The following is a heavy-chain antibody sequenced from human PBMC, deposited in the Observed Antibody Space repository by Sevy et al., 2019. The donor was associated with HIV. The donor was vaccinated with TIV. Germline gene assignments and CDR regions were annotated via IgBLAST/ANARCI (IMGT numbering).Heavy chain of an antibody. D-gene: IGHD1-26*01. Sequence: SEILSLTCTVSGDSISSGDSFWSWIRQPAGRGLEWIGRIYASGRTMYNPSLKSRLTLSVDTSKNQFSLELTSVTAAVTAVYYCARDGIKRAYYYAMDVWGQGTPVTVSS. CDR2: IYASGRT. J-gene: IGHJ6*02. V-gene: IGHV4-61*02. CDR3: ARDGIKRAYYYAMDV. CDR1: GDSISSGDSF.